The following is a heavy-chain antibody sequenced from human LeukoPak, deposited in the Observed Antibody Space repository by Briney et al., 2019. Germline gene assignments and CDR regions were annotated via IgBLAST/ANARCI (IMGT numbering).Heavy chain of an antibody. CDR3: ASRTTVTNALSFDY. CDR2: IYNTGST. D-gene: IGHD4-11*01. V-gene: IGHV4-38-2*01. Sequence: PSETLSLTCGVSGYFVSSGYYWGWIRQPPVQGLEWIGNIYNTGSTYYNPSLKSRVTISVDTSKNQFSLKLTSVTSADTAVYFCASRTTVTNALSFDYWGRGALVAVSS. J-gene: IGHJ4*02. CDR1: GYFVSSGYY.